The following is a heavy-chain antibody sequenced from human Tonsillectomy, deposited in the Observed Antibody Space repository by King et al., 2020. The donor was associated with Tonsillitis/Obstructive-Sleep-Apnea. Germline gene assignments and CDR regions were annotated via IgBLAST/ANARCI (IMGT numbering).Heavy chain of an antibody. D-gene: IGHD3-22*01. CDR2: ISYDGSIK. V-gene: IGHV3-30*03. CDR1: GFTFSSYG. Sequence: VQLVESGGGVVQPGRSLRLSCAASGFTFSSYGMHWVRQAPGKGLEWVAVISYDGSIKFYADSVKGRFTISRDNSTNTLYLQVNSLRAEDTAVYYCARDDYVRSGYRLDYWGQGTLVTVSS. CDR3: ARDDYVRSGYRLDY. J-gene: IGHJ4*02.